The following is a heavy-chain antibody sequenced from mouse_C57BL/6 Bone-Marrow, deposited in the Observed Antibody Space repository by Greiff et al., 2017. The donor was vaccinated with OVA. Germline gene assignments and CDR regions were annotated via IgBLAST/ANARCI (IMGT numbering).Heavy chain of an antibody. CDR3: ARSRSYYGSSLLAY. J-gene: IGHJ3*01. Sequence: QVHVKQSGAELARPGASVKLSCKASGYTFTSYGISWVKQRTGQGLEWIGEIYPRSGNTYYNEKFKGKATLTADKSSSTAYMELRSLTSEDSAVYFCARSRSYYGSSLLAYWGQGTLVTVSA. CDR2: IYPRSGNT. V-gene: IGHV1-81*01. CDR1: GYTFTSYG. D-gene: IGHD1-1*01.